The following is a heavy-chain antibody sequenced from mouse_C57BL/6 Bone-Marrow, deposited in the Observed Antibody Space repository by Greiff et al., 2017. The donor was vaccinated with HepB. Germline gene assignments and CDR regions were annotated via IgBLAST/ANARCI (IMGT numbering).Heavy chain of an antibody. J-gene: IGHJ2*01. CDR3: ARWNYYGTSWGY. CDR2: IYPRSGNT. Sequence: VKLVESGAELARPGASVKLSCKASGYTFTSYGISWVKQRTGQGLEWIGEIYPRSGNTYYNEKFKGKATLTADKSSSTAYMELRSLTSEDSAVYFCARWNYYGTSWGYWGQGTTLTVSS. CDR1: GYTFTSYG. D-gene: IGHD1-1*01. V-gene: IGHV1-81*01.